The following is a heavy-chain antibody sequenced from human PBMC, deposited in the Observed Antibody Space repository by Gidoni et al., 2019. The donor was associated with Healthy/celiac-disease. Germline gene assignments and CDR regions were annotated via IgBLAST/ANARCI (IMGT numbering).Heavy chain of an antibody. V-gene: IGHV3-73*01. Sequence: EVQLGESGGGLVQPGGSLTLSCAASGFTFRGSAMHWVRQASGKGLECVGRIRSKANSYATAYAASVKGRFTISRDDSKNTAYLQMNSLKTEDTAVYYCTRRSAAGLSYDYWGQGTLVTVSS. D-gene: IGHD6-13*01. CDR2: IRSKANSYAT. CDR1: GFTFRGSA. J-gene: IGHJ4*02. CDR3: TRRSAAGLSYDY.